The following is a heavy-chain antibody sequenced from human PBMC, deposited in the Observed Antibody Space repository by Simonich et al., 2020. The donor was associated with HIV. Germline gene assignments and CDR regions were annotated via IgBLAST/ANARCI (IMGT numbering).Heavy chain of an antibody. V-gene: IGHV3-74*01. CDR1: GFTFSSYW. J-gene: IGHJ4*02. Sequence: EVQLVESGGGLVQPGGSLRLSCAASGFTFSSYWMHWVRQAPGKGLLWGSRINSDGSSISYADSVKGLFTISRDNAKNTLYLQMNSLRAEDTAVYYCAREHSGSHLNIDYWGQGTLVTVSS. D-gene: IGHD1-26*01. CDR2: INSDGSSI. CDR3: AREHSGSHLNIDY.